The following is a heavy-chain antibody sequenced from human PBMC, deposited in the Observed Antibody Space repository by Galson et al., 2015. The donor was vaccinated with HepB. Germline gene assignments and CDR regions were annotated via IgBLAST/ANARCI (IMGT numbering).Heavy chain of an antibody. Sequence: SLRLSCAASGFSFSRYSMNWVRQAPGKGLEWVSYIRSSTSTVFYADSVQGRFSISRDSAKNSLYLQMNSLRAEDTAVYYCARDFVSYSGVVDYWGQGILVTVSS. J-gene: IGHJ4*02. V-gene: IGHV3-48*04. CDR3: ARDFVSYSGVVDY. D-gene: IGHD5-12*01. CDR2: IRSSTSTV. CDR1: GFSFSRYS.